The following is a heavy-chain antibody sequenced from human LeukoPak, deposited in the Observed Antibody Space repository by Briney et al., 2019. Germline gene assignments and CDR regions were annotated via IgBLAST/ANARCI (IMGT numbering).Heavy chain of an antibody. CDR1: GFTFSSYA. D-gene: IGHD3-22*01. J-gene: IGHJ4*02. Sequence: GGSLRLSCAASGFTFSSYAMSWVRQAPGKGLEWVSAISGSGGSTYYADSVKGRFTISRDNSKNTLYLQMNSLRAEDTAVYYCAKVRGTYYYDSSGYPYYWGQGTLVTVSS. CDR2: ISGSGGST. V-gene: IGHV3-23*01. CDR3: AKVRGTYYYDSSGYPYY.